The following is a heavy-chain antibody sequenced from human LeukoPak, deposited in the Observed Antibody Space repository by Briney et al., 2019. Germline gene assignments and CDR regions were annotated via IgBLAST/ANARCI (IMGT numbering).Heavy chain of an antibody. Sequence: EASVKVSCKASGGTFSSYAISWVRQAPGQGLEWMGGIIPIFGTANYAQKFQGRVTITADESTSTAYMELSSLRSEDTAVYYCARADIVVVTGTYFDYWGQGTLVTVSS. V-gene: IGHV1-69*13. J-gene: IGHJ4*02. CDR2: IIPIFGTA. CDR1: GGTFSSYA. CDR3: ARADIVVVTGTYFDY. D-gene: IGHD2-21*02.